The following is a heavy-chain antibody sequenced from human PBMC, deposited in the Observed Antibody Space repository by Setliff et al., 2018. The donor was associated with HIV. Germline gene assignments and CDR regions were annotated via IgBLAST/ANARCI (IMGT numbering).Heavy chain of an antibody. CDR2: ISPSGGST. Sequence: GGSLRLSCAASGFTFSSYAMSWVRQAPGKGLEWVSAISPSGGSTYYADSVRGRFTISRDNSKNTLYLQMNSLRAEDTALYYCARKYYYDSSGYYSFDYWGQGTLVTVSS. V-gene: IGHV3-23*01. CDR1: GFTFSSYA. J-gene: IGHJ4*02. D-gene: IGHD3-22*01. CDR3: ARKYYYDSSGYYSFDY.